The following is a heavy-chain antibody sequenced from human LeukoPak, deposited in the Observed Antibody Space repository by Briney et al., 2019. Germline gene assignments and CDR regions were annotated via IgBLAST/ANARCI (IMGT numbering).Heavy chain of an antibody. D-gene: IGHD5-18*01. CDR1: GGSISSCY. CDR3: AGRGYSYGTAFFDY. Sequence: SETLSLTCTVSGGSISSCYWSWIRQPPGKGLEWIGYIYYSGSTNYNPSLKSRVTISVDTSKNQFSLKLSSVTAADTAVYYCAGRGYSYGTAFFDYWGQGTLVTVSS. CDR2: IYYSGST. J-gene: IGHJ4*02. V-gene: IGHV4-59*01.